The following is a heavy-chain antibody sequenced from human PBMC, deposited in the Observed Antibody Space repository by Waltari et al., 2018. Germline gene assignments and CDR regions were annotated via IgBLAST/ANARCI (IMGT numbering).Heavy chain of an antibody. CDR2: INHRGST. D-gene: IGHD6-13*01. V-gene: IGHV4-34*01. Sequence: GWIGEINHRGSTNYNPSLKSRVTISVDTSKNQFSLKLSSVTAADTAVYYCARAGYSSSWYTDYYYYGMDVWGQGTTVTVSS. CDR3: ARAGYSSSWYTDYYYYGMDV. J-gene: IGHJ6*02.